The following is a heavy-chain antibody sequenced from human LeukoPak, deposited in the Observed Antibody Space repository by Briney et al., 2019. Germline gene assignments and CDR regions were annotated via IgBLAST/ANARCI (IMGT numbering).Heavy chain of an antibody. CDR2: IYYSGST. D-gene: IGHD6-13*01. CDR1: GGSISSYY. J-gene: IGHJ3*02. V-gene: IGHV4-59*01. Sequence: SETLSLTCTVSGGSISSYYWSWIRQPPGKGLEWIGYIYYSGSTNYNPSLKRRVTISVDTSKNQFSLKLSSVTAADTAVYYCAREGQQLNAFDIWGQGTVVTVSS. CDR3: AREGQQLNAFDI.